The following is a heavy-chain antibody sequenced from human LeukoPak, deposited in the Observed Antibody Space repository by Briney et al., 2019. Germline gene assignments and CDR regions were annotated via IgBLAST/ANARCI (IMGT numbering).Heavy chain of an antibody. Sequence: SETLSLTCTVSGGSISSYYWSWIRQPPGKGLEWIGYIYYSGSTNYNPSLKSRVTISVDTSKNQFSLRLSSVTAADTAVYYCARERTIVGGADIWGQGTKVTVSS. CDR1: GGSISSYY. V-gene: IGHV4-59*12. CDR3: ARERTIVGGADI. CDR2: IYYSGST. D-gene: IGHD2-21*01. J-gene: IGHJ3*02.